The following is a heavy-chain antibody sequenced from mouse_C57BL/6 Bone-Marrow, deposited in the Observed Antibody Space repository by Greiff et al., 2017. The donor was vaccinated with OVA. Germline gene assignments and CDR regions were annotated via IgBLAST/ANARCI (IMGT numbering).Heavy chain of an antibody. D-gene: IGHD1-1*01. Sequence: QVQPQQSGAELARPGASVKLSCKASGYTFTSYGISWVKQRTGQGLEWIGEIYPRSGNTYYNEKFKGKATLTADKSSSTAYMELRSLTSEDSAVYFCARKEFITTVVADYWGQGTTLTVSS. CDR2: IYPRSGNT. J-gene: IGHJ2*01. CDR3: ARKEFITTVVADY. V-gene: IGHV1-81*01. CDR1: GYTFTSYG.